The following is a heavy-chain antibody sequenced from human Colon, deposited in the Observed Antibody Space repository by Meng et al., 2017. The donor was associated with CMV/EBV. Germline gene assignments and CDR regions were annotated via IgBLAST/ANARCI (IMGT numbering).Heavy chain of an antibody. CDR1: GFTFSAYG. Sequence: GVLKISCAASGFTFSAYGMHWVRQAPGKGPEWVSYIQTDGSFQFYLNSVKGRFTISRDNSKSTLYLQMNGVRAEDTGIYYCAKDAGSILWGLKDWGQGTLVTVSS. J-gene: IGHJ1*01. V-gene: IGHV3-30*02. CDR3: AKDAGSILWGLKD. D-gene: IGHD2-21*01. CDR2: IQTDGSFQ.